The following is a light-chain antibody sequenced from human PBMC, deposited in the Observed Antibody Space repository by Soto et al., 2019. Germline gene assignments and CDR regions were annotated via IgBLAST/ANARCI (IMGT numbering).Light chain of an antibody. Sequence: QSAPTQPRSVSGSPGQSVTISCTGTSSDVGGYNYVSWYQQHPGKAPKLMIYDVSKRPSGVPDRFSGSKSGNTASLTISGLQAEDEADYYCCSYAGNYYVFGTGTKVTVL. CDR2: DVS. CDR3: CSYAGNYYV. V-gene: IGLV2-11*01. CDR1: SSDVGGYNY. J-gene: IGLJ1*01.